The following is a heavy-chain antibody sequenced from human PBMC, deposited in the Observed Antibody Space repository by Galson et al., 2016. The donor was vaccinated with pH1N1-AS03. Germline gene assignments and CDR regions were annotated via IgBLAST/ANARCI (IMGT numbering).Heavy chain of an antibody. CDR1: GGSIGVSY. CDR2: FYYIANT. D-gene: IGHD4-17*01. V-gene: IGHV4-59*12. J-gene: IGHJ2*01. CDR3: AKLRRGPWYLDL. Sequence: SETLSLTCTVSGGSIGVSYWSWIRQSPGRGVEWIGYFYYIANTKYNPSLKSRVTISVDTSKNQFSLNLTSVPAADTAVYYCAKLRRGPWYLDLWGRGTMVTVSS.